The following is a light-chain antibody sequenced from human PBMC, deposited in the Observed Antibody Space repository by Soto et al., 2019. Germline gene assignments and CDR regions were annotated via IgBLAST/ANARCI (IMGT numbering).Light chain of an antibody. CDR3: QQRYDWPLT. CDR2: DAS. CDR1: QSIGDN. Sequence: EIVLTQSPATLSLSPGERATLSCRASQSIGDNLGWYQQKPGQAPRLLIYDASNRATGIPARFSGSGSGTDFTLTISSLEPEDFAFYYCQQRYDWPLTFGPGTKVDI. V-gene: IGKV3-11*01. J-gene: IGKJ3*01.